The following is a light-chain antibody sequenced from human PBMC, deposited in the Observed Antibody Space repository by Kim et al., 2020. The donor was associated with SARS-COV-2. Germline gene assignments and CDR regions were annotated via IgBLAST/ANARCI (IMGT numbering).Light chain of an antibody. CDR3: LLYYGGTQVL. Sequence: GGTVTLTCASSTGAVSSGDSPNGVQQKPEEAPKALIYGITNRHSWTPDRYSGALLGGKTALSQSDVQPQDVAEYFCLLYYGGTQVLFGGGTQRTVL. J-gene: IGLJ2*01. CDR2: GIT. CDR1: TGAVSSGDS. V-gene: IGLV7-43*01.